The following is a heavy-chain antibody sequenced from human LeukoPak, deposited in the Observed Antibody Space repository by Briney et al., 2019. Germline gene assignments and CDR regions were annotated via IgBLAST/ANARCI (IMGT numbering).Heavy chain of an antibody. D-gene: IGHD3-3*01. V-gene: IGHV3-23*01. CDR2: ISGSGGST. J-gene: IGHJ4*02. Sequence: GGSLRLSCAASGFTFSSYSMNWVRQAPGKGLEWVSAISGSGGSTYYADSVKGRFTISRDNSKNTLYLQMNSLRAEDTAVYYCAKDDDFWSGYPDYWGQGTLVTVSS. CDR3: AKDDDFWSGYPDY. CDR1: GFTFSSYS.